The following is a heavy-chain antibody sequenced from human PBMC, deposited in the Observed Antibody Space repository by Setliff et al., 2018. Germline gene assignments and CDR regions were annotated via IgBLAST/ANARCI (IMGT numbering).Heavy chain of an antibody. J-gene: IGHJ6*02. CDR2: INAGNGNT. CDR1: GYTFTSYA. V-gene: IGHV1-3*01. CDR3: ARGWRSSSWYAYYYYGMDV. D-gene: IGHD6-13*01. Sequence: ASVKVSCKASGYTFTSYAMHWVRQAPGQRLEWMGWINAGNGNTKYSQKFQGRVTMTRNTSISTAYMELSSLRSEDTAVYYCARGWRSSSWYAYYYYGMDVWGQGTTVTVSS.